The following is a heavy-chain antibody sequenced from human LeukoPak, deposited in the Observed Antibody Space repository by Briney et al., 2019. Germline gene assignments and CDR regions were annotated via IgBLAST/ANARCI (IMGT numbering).Heavy chain of an antibody. CDR2: IYYSGST. D-gene: IGHD1-26*01. Sequence: SETLSLTCTVSGGSISSYYWSWIRQPPGKGLQWIGYIYYSGSTNYNPSLKSRVTISVDTSKNQFSLNLSSVTAADTAVYYCARGARGSYSYWGQGTLVTVSS. J-gene: IGHJ4*02. CDR3: ARGARGSYSY. V-gene: IGHV4-59*08. CDR1: GGSISSYY.